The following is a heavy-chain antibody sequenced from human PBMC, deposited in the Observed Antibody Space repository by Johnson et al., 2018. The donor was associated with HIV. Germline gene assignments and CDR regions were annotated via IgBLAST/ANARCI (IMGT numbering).Heavy chain of an antibody. CDR3: ARGPVAGTSGPFHI. Sequence: QVQVVESGGGVVQPGRSLRLSCAASGFTFSSYAMHWVRQAPGKGLEWVAVISYDGSDKYYADSVKGRFTISRDNSKNTLYLQMNSLRAEESAVYYGARGPVAGTSGPFHIWGQVTMVTVSS. CDR2: ISYDGSDK. CDR1: GFTFSSYA. J-gene: IGHJ3*02. V-gene: IGHV3-30-3*01. D-gene: IGHD6-19*01.